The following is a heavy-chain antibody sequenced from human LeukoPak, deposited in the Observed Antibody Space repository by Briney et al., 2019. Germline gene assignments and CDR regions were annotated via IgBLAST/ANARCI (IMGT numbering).Heavy chain of an antibody. CDR2: IRRKANSYAE. V-gene: IGHV3-73*01. CDR3: ILSSGYYYANY. J-gene: IGHJ4*02. CDR1: GFTLSGSA. Sequence: GGSLRLSCAASGFTLSGSAMDWVRQAAGKGMEWDGRIRRKANSYAEAYAGAVKGRLTISRDDSNNTAYLQMNSLKTEDTAVYYCILSSGYYYANYWGQGTLVTVSS. D-gene: IGHD3-22*01.